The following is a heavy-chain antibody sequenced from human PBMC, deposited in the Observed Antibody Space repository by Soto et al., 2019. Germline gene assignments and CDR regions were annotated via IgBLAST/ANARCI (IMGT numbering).Heavy chain of an antibody. J-gene: IGHJ5*02. V-gene: IGHV4-34*01. CDR1: GGSFSGYY. CDR2: INHSGST. CDR3: ARGVGYCSGGSCYKPNSVPWFDP. D-gene: IGHD2-15*01. Sequence: KPSETLSLTCAVYGGSFSGYYWSWIRQPPGKGLEWIGEINHSGSTNYNPSLKSRVTISVDTSKNQFSLKLSSVTAADTAVYYCARGVGYCSGGSCYKPNSVPWFDPWGQGTLVTVSS.